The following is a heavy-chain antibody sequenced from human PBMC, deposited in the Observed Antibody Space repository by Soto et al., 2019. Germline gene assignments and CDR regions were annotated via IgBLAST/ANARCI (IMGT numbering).Heavy chain of an antibody. D-gene: IGHD6-13*01. CDR1: GGSISSNY. CDR3: ARYRREAVAGYTLDN. Sequence: SETLSLTCTVSGGSISSNYWTWVRQPPGKGLEWIGYVYNSGSTNYNPSLKSRVTISEDTSKSQFSLKVNSMTATDTAVYYCARYRREAVAGYTLDNWGQGILVTVSS. CDR2: VYNSGST. J-gene: IGHJ4*02. V-gene: IGHV4-59*01.